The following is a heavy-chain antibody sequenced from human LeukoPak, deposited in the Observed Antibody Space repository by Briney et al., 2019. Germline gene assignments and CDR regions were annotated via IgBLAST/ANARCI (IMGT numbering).Heavy chain of an antibody. V-gene: IGHV3-30*03. CDR1: GFTFTSYG. J-gene: IGHJ4*02. Sequence: GGSLRLSCAASGFTFTSYGMHWVRQAPGKGLEWVALISSDGNNKYYADSVKGRFSISRDNSKNTLYLQMNGLRVEDTAVYYCARIGYSISWSGDYWGQGSLVTVSS. D-gene: IGHD6-13*01. CDR2: ISSDGNNK. CDR3: ARIGYSISWSGDY.